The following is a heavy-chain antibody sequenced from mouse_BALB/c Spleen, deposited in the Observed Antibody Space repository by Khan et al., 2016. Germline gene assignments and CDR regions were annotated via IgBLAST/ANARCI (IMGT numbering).Heavy chain of an antibody. CDR3: ARVYYGSSFFDY. CDR1: GYSITSGYA. J-gene: IGHJ2*01. Sequence: EVKLEESGPGLVKPSQSLSLTCTVTGYSITSGYAWNWIRQFPGNKLEWMGYINYSGSTTYNPSLKSQISITRDTSKNQFFLQLKSVTTEDTATXYCARVYYGSSFFDYWGQGTTLTVSS. D-gene: IGHD1-1*01. CDR2: INYSGST. V-gene: IGHV3-2*02.